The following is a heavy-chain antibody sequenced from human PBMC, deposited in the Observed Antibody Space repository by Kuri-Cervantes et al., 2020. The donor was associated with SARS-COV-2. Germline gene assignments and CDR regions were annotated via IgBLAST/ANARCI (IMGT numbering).Heavy chain of an antibody. J-gene: IGHJ4*02. V-gene: IGHV3-74*01. CDR1: GFTFSRYW. CDR3: VRDGDHWNFDY. CDR2: INGDGSGI. D-gene: IGHD1-1*01. Sequence: GGSLRLSCAASGFTFSRYWMNWVRQPPGKGLMWVSRINGDGSGIFNVDSVKGRFTISRDNAKNMLFLQMNSLRAEDTAVYYCVRDGDHWNFDYWGQGTLVTVSS.